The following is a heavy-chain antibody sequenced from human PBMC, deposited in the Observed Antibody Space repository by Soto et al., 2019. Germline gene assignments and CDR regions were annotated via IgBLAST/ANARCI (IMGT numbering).Heavy chain of an antibody. Sequence: GGSLRLSCAASGFTFSSYAMHWVRQAPGKGLEWVAVISYDGSNKYYADSVKGRFTISRDNSKNTLYLQMNSLRAEDTAVYYCARESGSSPGGLDYWGQGTLVTVSS. V-gene: IGHV3-30-3*01. D-gene: IGHD1-26*01. CDR2: ISYDGSNK. J-gene: IGHJ4*02. CDR1: GFTFSSYA. CDR3: ARESGSSPGGLDY.